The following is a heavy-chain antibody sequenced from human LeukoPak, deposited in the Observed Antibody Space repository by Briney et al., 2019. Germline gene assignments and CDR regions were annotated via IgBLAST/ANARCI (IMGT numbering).Heavy chain of an antibody. CDR2: INPNSGGT. V-gene: IGHV1-2*02. D-gene: IGHD5-24*01. CDR1: GYTFTGYY. Sequence: ASVKVSCKASGYTFTGYYVHWVRQAPGQGLEWMGWINPNSGGTNYAQKFQGRVTMTTDTSISTAYMELSRLRSDDTAVYYCARAPRDGYNPPFDYWGQGTLVTVSS. CDR3: ARAPRDGYNPPFDY. J-gene: IGHJ4*02.